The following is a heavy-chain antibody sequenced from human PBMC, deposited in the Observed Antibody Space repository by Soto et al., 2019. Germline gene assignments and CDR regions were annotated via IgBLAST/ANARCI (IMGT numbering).Heavy chain of an antibody. CDR3: AKDSGTGSITIFGVVMPWVFDY. CDR1: GFTFDDYA. CDR2: ISWNSGSI. D-gene: IGHD3-3*01. V-gene: IGHV3-9*01. Sequence: EVQLVESGGGLVQPGRSLRLSCAASGFTFDDYAMHWVRQAPGKGLEWVSGISWNSGSIGYAESVKGRFTISRDNAKNSLYLQMTSLRAEDTALYYCAKDSGTGSITIFGVVMPWVFDYWGQGTLVTVSS. J-gene: IGHJ4*02.